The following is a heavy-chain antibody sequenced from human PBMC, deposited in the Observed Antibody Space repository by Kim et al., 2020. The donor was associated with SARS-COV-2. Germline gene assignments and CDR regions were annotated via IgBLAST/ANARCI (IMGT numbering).Heavy chain of an antibody. Sequence: SVKVSCKASGGTFSSYAISWVRQAPGQGLEWMGGIIPIFGTTNYAQKFQGRVTITADESTSTAYMELSSLRSEDTAVYYCASPPWGYSSSLYYYYGMDVWGQGTTVTVSS. D-gene: IGHD6-6*01. CDR1: GGTFSSYA. J-gene: IGHJ6*02. CDR2: IIPIFGTT. V-gene: IGHV1-69*13. CDR3: ASPPWGYSSSLYYYYGMDV.